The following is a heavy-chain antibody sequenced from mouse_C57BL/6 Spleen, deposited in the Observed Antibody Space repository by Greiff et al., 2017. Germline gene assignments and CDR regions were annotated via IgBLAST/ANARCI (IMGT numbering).Heavy chain of an antibody. CDR1: GYTFTGYW. CDR3: ARAQSSTVVADWYFDV. Sequence: VQLQQSGAELMKPGASVKLSCKATGYTFTGYWIEWVKQRPGHGLEWIGEILPGSGSTNYNEKFKGKATFTADTSSNTAYMQLSSLTTEDSAIYYCARAQSSTVVADWYFDVWGTGTTVTVSS. D-gene: IGHD1-1*01. V-gene: IGHV1-9*01. CDR2: ILPGSGST. J-gene: IGHJ1*03.